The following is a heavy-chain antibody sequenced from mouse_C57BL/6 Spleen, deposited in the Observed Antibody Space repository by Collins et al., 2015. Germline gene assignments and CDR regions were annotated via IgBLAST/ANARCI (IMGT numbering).Heavy chain of an antibody. J-gene: IGHJ4*01. CDR1: GYSITSDYA. Sequence: DVQLQESGPGLVKPSQSLSLTCTVTGYSITSDYAWNWIRQFPGNKLEWMGYISYSGSTSYNPSLKSRISITRDTSKNQFFLQLNSVTTEDTATYYCARTDYYGSSYDAMDYWGQGTSVTVSS. V-gene: IGHV3-2*02. D-gene: IGHD1-1*01. CDR3: ARTDYYGSSYDAMDY. CDR2: ISYSGST.